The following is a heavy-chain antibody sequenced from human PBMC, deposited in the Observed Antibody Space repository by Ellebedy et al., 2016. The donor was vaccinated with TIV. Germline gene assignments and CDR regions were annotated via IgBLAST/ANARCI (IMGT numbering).Heavy chain of an antibody. CDR2: IYPDDSRV. Sequence: GESLKISCKGSGYSFATYWIAWVRQMPGKGLEWMGVIYPDDSRVIYSPSFQGQVITSADKSINTAYLQWSSLKASDTAMYYCATGLAGYGYWGQGTLVTVSS. J-gene: IGHJ4*02. CDR1: GYSFATYW. D-gene: IGHD6-19*01. CDR3: ATGLAGYGY. V-gene: IGHV5-51*01.